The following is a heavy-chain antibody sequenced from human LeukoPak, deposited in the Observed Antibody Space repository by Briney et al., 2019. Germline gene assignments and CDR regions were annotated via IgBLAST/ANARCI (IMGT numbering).Heavy chain of an antibody. CDR2: ISSSGSTI. D-gene: IGHD3-22*01. CDR1: GFTFSDYY. J-gene: IGHJ4*02. CDR3: ARDLSAYYYDSSPAGY. V-gene: IGHV3-11*01. Sequence: GGSLRLSCAASGFTFSDYYMSWIRQAPGKGLEWVSYISSSGSTIYYADSVKGRFTISRDNAKNSLYLQMNSLRAEDTAVCYCARDLSAYYYDSSPAGYWGQGTLVTVSS.